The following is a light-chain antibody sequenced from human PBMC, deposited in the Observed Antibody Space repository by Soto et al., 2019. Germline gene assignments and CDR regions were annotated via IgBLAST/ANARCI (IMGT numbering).Light chain of an antibody. CDR3: QQYDSYSWT. CDR1: QGIRNA. J-gene: IGKJ1*01. V-gene: IGKV1-17*01. CDR2: AAS. Sequence: DIQMTQSPSTLSASVGDRVTITCRASQGIRNALGWYQQKPGKAPKLLIYAASSLQSGVPSRFSGSGSGTEFILTISSLQPDDFATYYCQQYDSYSWTFGQGTKVDIK.